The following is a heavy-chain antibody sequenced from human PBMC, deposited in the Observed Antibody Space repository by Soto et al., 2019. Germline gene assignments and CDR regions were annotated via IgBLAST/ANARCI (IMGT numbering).Heavy chain of an antibody. J-gene: IGHJ4*01. D-gene: IGHD6-19*01. CDR3: ARVAYFNGWIFDY. CDR1: GFTFSSYW. CDR2: IKQDGSEK. Sequence: GGSLRLSCAASGFTFSSYWVSWVRQAPGKGLEWVANIKQDGSEKYFVDSVRGRFTLSRDNAKNSLQLQLNSLRAEDTAIYFCARVAYFNGWIFDYWGQGTLVTVYS. V-gene: IGHV3-7*01.